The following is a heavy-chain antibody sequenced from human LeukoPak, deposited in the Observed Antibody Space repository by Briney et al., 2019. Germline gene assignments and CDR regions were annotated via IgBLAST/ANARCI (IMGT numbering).Heavy chain of an antibody. D-gene: IGHD3-22*01. CDR3: ARVSYDSSGYYYHDY. CDR1: VGSISSGGYY. CDR2: SYYSGST. J-gene: IGHJ4*02. Sequence: SQTLSLTCTVSVGSISSGGYYWSWIRQHPGKGLEWIGYSYYSGSTYYNPSLKSRLTISVDTSKNQFSLKLSSVTAADTAVYYCARVSYDSSGYYYHDYWGQGTLVTVSS. V-gene: IGHV4-31*03.